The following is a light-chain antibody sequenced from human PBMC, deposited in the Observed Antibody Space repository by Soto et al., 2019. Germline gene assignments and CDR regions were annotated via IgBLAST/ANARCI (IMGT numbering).Light chain of an antibody. CDR3: HQYHNWPPRYT. CDR1: QSVSTN. J-gene: IGKJ2*01. Sequence: IVLTQSPAAMSVSPGDRVILSCRASQSVSTNLAWYQQKPGLAPRLLISGASTRASGVPARFSGSGSLTEFTLTISSLQYDDSAVYYCHQYHNWPPRYTFGPGTKLDIK. CDR2: GAS. V-gene: IGKV3-15*01.